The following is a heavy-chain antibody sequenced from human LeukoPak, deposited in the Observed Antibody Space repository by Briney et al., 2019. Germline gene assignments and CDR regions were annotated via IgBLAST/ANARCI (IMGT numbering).Heavy chain of an antibody. V-gene: IGHV4-30-4*01. CDR1: GGSISSGDYY. CDR2: IYYSGST. CDR3: ARTPSLYDFWSGTQEMINWFDP. D-gene: IGHD3-3*01. Sequence: PSQTLSLTCTVSGGSISSGDYYWSWIRQPPGKGLEWIGYIYYSGSTYYNPSLKSRVTISVDTSKNQFSLKLSSVTAADTAEYYCARTPSLYDFWSGTQEMINWFDPWGQGTLVTVSS. J-gene: IGHJ5*02.